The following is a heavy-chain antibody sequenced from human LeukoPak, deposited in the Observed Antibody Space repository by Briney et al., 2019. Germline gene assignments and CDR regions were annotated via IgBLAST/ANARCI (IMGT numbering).Heavy chain of an antibody. J-gene: IGHJ4*02. Sequence: GASVKVSCKASGYSFSTYDINWVRQAPGQGLEWMGWMNPKSSNTGYAQNFQGRVTMTRNTSISTAYMELSGLRSDDTAVYYCARGREWLVAFDSWGQGALVTVSS. CDR3: ARGREWLVAFDS. V-gene: IGHV1-8*01. CDR2: MNPKSSNT. D-gene: IGHD6-19*01. CDR1: GYSFSTYD.